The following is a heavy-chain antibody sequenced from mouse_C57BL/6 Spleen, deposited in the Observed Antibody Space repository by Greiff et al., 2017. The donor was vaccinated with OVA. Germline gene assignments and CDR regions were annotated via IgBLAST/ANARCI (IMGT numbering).Heavy chain of an antibody. CDR1: GYTFTSYW. J-gene: IGHJ1*03. CDR3: ARGGLVPPTVDWYCDV. CDR2: IDPSASYT. Sequence: QVQLQQPGAELVMPGASVKLSCKASGYTFTSYWMHWVKQRPGQGLEWIGEIDPSASYTNYNQKFKGKSTLTVDKYYSTAYMPLCSLTSEDSAVYYCARGGLVPPTVDWYCDVWGTGTTVTVSS. D-gene: IGHD1-1*01. V-gene: IGHV1-69*01.